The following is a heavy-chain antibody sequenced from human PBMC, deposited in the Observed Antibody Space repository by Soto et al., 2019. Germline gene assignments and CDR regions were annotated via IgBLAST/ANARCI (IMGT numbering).Heavy chain of an antibody. CDR2: IYYSGST. J-gene: IGHJ6*02. Sequence: PSETLSLTCTVSGGSISSYYWSWIRQPPGQGLEWIGYIYYSGSTYYNPSLKSRVTISVDTSKNQFSLKLSSVTAADTAVYYCARDSYGSGSTSDYYGMDVWGQGTTVTVSS. CDR1: GGSISSYY. CDR3: ARDSYGSGSTSDYYGMDV. V-gene: IGHV4-59*12. D-gene: IGHD3-10*01.